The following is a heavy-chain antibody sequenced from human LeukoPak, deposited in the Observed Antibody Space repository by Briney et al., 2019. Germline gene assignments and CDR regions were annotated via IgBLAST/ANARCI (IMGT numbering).Heavy chain of an antibody. J-gene: IGHJ5*01. CDR1: GFTFANYG. CDR2: ISGSGGST. Sequence: GGSLRLSCAASGFTFANYGMSWVRQAPGKGLEWVSGISGSGGSTYYADSVKGRFTISRDNSENTLYLQMNSLRDEDTAVYYCAKTAVVVTITPWFDSWGQGTLVTVSS. V-gene: IGHV3-23*01. D-gene: IGHD4-23*01. CDR3: AKTAVVVTITPWFDS.